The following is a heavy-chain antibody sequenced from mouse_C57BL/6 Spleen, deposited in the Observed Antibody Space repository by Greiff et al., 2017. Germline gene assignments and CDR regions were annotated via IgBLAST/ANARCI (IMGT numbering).Heavy chain of an antibody. Sequence: EVHLVESEGGLVQPGSSMKLSCTASGFTFSDYYMAWVRQVPEKGLEWVANINYDGSSTYYLDSLKSRFIISRDNAKNILYLQMSSLKSEDTATYYCARDRGVYYDYDRAMDYWGQGTSVTVSS. CDR1: GFTFSDYY. CDR2: INYDGSST. CDR3: ARDRGVYYDYDRAMDY. V-gene: IGHV5-16*01. J-gene: IGHJ4*01. D-gene: IGHD2-4*01.